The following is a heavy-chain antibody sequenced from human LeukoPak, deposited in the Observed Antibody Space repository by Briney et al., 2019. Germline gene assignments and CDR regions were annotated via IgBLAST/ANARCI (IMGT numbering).Heavy chain of an antibody. J-gene: IGHJ4*02. D-gene: IGHD2-15*01. CDR2: ISGDGGST. CDR3: AKDTRGYCSGGSCHMFDY. V-gene: IGHV3-43*02. CDR1: GFTFDDYA. Sequence: GGSLRLSCAASGFTFDDYAMHWVRHAPGKGLEWVSLISGDGGSTYYADSVKGRFTISRDNSKNSLYLQMNSLRTEDTALYYCAKDTRGYCSGGSCHMFDYWGQGTLVTVSS.